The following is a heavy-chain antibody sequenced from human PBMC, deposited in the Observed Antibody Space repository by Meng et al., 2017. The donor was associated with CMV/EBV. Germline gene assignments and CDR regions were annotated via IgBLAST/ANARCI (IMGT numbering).Heavy chain of an antibody. CDR3: VRKGSFGAFDY. D-gene: IGHD3-10*01. Sequence: SVKVSCKASGCTFSSYAISWVRQAPGQGLEWMGGIIPIFGTANYAQKFQGRVTITTDESTSTAYMELSSLRSADTAVYYCVRKGSFGAFDYWGQGTLVTVSS. V-gene: IGHV1-69*05. CDR1: GCTFSSYA. CDR2: IIPIFGTA. J-gene: IGHJ4*02.